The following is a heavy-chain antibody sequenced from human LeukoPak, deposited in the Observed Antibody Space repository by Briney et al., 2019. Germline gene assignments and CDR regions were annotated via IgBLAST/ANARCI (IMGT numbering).Heavy chain of an antibody. Sequence: QPGRSPRLSCATSGFTFSTYGIHWVRQAPGKGLEWVAAIWPDGSYKYYADSVKGRFTISRDNSKNTVYLQMNTLRDEDTAVYYCARGSTVASEGFWGPGTLVTVSS. CDR3: ARGSTVASEGF. CDR2: IWPDGSYK. CDR1: GFTFSTYG. J-gene: IGHJ4*02. D-gene: IGHD4-17*01. V-gene: IGHV3-33*01.